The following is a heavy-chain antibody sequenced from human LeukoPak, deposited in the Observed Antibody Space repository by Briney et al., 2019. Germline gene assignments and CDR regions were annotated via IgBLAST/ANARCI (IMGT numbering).Heavy chain of an antibody. CDR3: AKDLRYYDFWSGYSNWFDP. Sequence: GGSLRLSCAASGFTFSGSAMNWVRQAPANGLEWVSSVNGGGSSTYYADSVKGRFTISRDNSKNTLYLQMNSLRVEDTAVYYCAKDLRYYDFWSGYSNWFDPWGQGTLVTVSS. CDR1: GFTFSGSA. D-gene: IGHD3-3*01. V-gene: IGHV3-23*01. J-gene: IGHJ5*02. CDR2: VNGGGSST.